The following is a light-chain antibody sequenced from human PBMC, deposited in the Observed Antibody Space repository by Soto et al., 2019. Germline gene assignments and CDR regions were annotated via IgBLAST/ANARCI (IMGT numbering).Light chain of an antibody. CDR3: QQYESSPA. J-gene: IGKJ5*01. CDR1: QSVSNNY. Sequence: EIVLTQSPGTLSLSPGERVTLSCRASQSVSNNYLAWHQQKPGQAPRLLIYGASSGATGIPDRFRGSGSGTEFTLTISRLEPEDFAVYYCQQYESSPAFGQGTRLEIK. V-gene: IGKV3-20*01. CDR2: GAS.